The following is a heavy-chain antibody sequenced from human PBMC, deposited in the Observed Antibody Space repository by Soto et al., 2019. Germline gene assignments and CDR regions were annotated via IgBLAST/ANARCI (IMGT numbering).Heavy chain of an antibody. CDR3: AREGDDRHFFFDS. Sequence: QLQESGPGLVKPSETLSLTCNVSGRSMISYYWSWIRQPAGKGLEWIGRIYTGGNTNYNPSLKSRVTMSVDTSKSQFSLSLTSVTAADTAVYYCAREGDDRHFFFDSGGQGTLVTVSS. CDR1: GRSMISYY. V-gene: IGHV4-4*07. CDR2: IYTGGNT. J-gene: IGHJ4*02. D-gene: IGHD3-3*02.